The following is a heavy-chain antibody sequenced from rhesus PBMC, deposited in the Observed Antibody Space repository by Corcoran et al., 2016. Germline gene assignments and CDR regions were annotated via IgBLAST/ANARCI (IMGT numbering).Heavy chain of an antibody. V-gene: IGHV4-65*01. Sequence: QVQLQESGPGLVKPSETLSLTCAVSGGSVSSSNWWSWIRQPPGKGLEWIGYISGSSVSTYYNPSLKSRVTISTDTSKNQFSLKLSSVTAADTAVYYCARDESLSGSSHYWGQGVLVTVSS. CDR2: ISGSSVST. D-gene: IGHD6-25*01. CDR1: GGSVSSSNW. J-gene: IGHJ4*01. CDR3: ARDESLSGSSHY.